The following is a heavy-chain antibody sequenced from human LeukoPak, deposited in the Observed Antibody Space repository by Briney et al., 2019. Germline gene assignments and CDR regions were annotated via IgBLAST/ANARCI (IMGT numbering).Heavy chain of an antibody. CDR2: INAVNGNT. D-gene: IGHD3-16*01. Sequence: ASVKVSCKASGYTFTNYIIHWVCQAPGQGLEWMGWINAVNGNTEYSQKFQGRVTNTRDTSASTAYMDLSSLRSGDTAVYYCARVVTRLREGDYYYDLDVWGQGTTVTVSS. CDR1: GYTFTNYI. J-gene: IGHJ6*02. V-gene: IGHV1-3*01. CDR3: ARVVTRLREGDYYYDLDV.